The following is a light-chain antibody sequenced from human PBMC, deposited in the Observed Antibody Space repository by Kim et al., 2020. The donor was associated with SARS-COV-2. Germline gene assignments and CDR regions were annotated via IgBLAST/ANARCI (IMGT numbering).Light chain of an antibody. J-gene: IGLJ2*01. CDR1: SSDVGNY. Sequence: PGQSVTISCTGTSSDVGNYVSWYQQHPGKAPNLLIYDVSERPSGVPDRFSGSKSDNTASLTISGLQAEDEADYYCCSFAGSYTFEVFGGGTQLTVL. CDR3: CSFAGSYTFEV. V-gene: IGLV2-11*01. CDR2: DVS.